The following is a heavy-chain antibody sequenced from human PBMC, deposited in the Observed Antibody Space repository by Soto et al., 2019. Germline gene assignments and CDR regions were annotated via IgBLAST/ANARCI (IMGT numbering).Heavy chain of an antibody. J-gene: IGHJ5*02. CDR3: ATLSPRIVVQVPEIIA. D-gene: IGHD2-21*01. Sequence: QVQLRESGPRLVKPSGTLSLTCIVSGTSVSSTYWWTWVRQAPGKGLEWIGEMHHTGGTNYNPSLRCRVSMAVDKSNNEFSLKLTSVTAADTGIYYCATLSPRIVVQVPEIIAWGQVNLVTVSA. CDR1: GTSVSSTYW. CDR2: MHHTGGT. V-gene: IGHV4-4*02.